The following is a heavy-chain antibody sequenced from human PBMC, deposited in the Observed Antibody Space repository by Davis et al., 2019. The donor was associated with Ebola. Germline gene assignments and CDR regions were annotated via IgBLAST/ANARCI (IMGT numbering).Heavy chain of an antibody. Sequence: ASVKVSCKASGYTFTGYYMHWVRQAPGQGLEWMGWINPNSGGTNYAQKVQGRVTMTTDTSTSTAYLDLRSLKSDDTAVYYCARGTTVTTDPHYYYMDVWGKGTTVTVSS. CDR3: ARGTTVTTDPHYYYMDV. J-gene: IGHJ6*03. D-gene: IGHD4-11*01. CDR1: GYTFTGYY. CDR2: INPNSGGT. V-gene: IGHV1-2*02.